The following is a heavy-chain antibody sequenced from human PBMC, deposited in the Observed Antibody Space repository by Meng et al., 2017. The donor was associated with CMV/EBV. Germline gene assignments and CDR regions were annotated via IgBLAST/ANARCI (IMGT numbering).Heavy chain of an antibody. CDR1: GFTVSSNY. J-gene: IGHJ6*02. CDR3: ARRGGTAIRSYYYYYGMDV. Sequence: GESLKISCAASGFTVSSNYMSWVRQAPGKGLEWMGIIYPGDSDTRYSPSFQGQVTISADKSISTAYLQWSSLKASDTAMYYCARRGGTAIRSYYYYYGMDVWGQGTTVTVSS. V-gene: IGHV5-51*01. D-gene: IGHD5-18*01. CDR2: IYPGDSDT.